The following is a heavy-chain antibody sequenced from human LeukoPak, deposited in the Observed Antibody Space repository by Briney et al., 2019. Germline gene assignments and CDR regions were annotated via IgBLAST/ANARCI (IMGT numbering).Heavy chain of an antibody. D-gene: IGHD1-1*01. Sequence: RTSETLSLTCAVSGGSISSSNWWSWVRQPPGKGLEWIGEIYHSGNINYNPSLKSRVTMSVDKSKNQFSLKLSSVTAADTAVYYCVRQLGYYFDYWGQGTLVTVSS. CDR3: VRQLGYYFDY. V-gene: IGHV4-4*02. J-gene: IGHJ4*02. CDR1: GGSISSSNW. CDR2: IYHSGNI.